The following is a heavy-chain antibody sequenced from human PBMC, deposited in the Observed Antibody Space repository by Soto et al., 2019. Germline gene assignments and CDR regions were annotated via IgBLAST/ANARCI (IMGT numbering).Heavy chain of an antibody. CDR1: GFTVSSNY. CDR2: IYSGGST. D-gene: IGHD3-22*01. CDR3: ARDRVESGYPEYCQH. J-gene: IGHJ1*01. V-gene: IGHV3-53*01. Sequence: EVQLVESGGGLIQPGGSLRLSCAASGFTVSSNYMSWVRQAPGKGLEWVSVIYSGGSTYYADSVKGRFTISRDNSKNTLYLQMNSLRAEDTAVYYCARDRVESGYPEYCQHWGQGTVVTVSS.